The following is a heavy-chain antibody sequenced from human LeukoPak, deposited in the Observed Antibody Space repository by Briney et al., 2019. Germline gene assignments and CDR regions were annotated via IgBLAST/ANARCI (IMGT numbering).Heavy chain of an antibody. J-gene: IGHJ6*03. CDR1: GFTFTSYN. Sequence: TGGSLRLSCAASGFTFTSYNMNWVRQAPGKGLEWVSSITSSSSYIYYADSVKGRFTISRDNAKNSLYLQMDSLRVEDTAVYYCARDPYSGNYGAYYYYYMDVWGKGTTVTISS. CDR3: ARDPYSGNYGAYYYYYMDV. V-gene: IGHV3-21*06. D-gene: IGHD1-26*01. CDR2: ITSSSSYI.